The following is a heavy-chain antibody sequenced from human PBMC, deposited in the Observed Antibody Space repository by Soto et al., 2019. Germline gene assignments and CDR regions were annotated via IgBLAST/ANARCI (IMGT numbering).Heavy chain of an antibody. J-gene: IGHJ5*02. CDR3: ARVEGNGWFDP. CDR1: GGSFSGYY. CDR2: INHSGST. V-gene: IGHV4-34*01. Sequence: SETLSLTCAVYGGSFSGYYWSWIRQPPGKGLEWIGEINHSGSTNYNPSLKSRVTISVDTSKNQFSLKLSSVTAADTAVYYCARVEGNGWFDPWGQGTLVTVS.